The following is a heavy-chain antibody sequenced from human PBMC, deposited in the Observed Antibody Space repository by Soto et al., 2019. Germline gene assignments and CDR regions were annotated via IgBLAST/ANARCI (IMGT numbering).Heavy chain of an antibody. CDR1: VYTFTSYG. CDR2: ISAYNGNT. D-gene: IGHD1-7*01. CDR3: ARARYNWNYGAFDI. Sequence: ASVKDSCKASVYTFTSYGISWVRQAPGQGLEWMGWISAYNGNTNYAQKLQGRVTMTTDTSTSTAYMELRSLRSDDTAVYYCARARYNWNYGAFDIWGQGTMVTVSS. V-gene: IGHV1-18*01. J-gene: IGHJ3*02.